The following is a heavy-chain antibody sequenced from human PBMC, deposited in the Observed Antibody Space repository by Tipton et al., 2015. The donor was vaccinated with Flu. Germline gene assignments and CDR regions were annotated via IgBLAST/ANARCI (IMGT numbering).Heavy chain of an antibody. D-gene: IGHD1-26*01. CDR3: ARVVVGAADY. CDR2: ISYDGSNK. CDR1: GFTFSSYA. Sequence: SLRLSCAASGFTFSSYAMHWVRQAPGKGLEWVVVISYDGSNKYYADSVKGRFTISRDNSKNTLYLQMNSLRAEDTAVYYCARVVVGAADYWGQGTLVTVSS. V-gene: IGHV3-30*01. J-gene: IGHJ4*02.